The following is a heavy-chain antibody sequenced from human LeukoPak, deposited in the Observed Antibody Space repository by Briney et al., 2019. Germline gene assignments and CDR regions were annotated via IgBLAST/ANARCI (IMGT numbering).Heavy chain of an antibody. V-gene: IGHV1-46*01. Sequence: ASVKVPCKASGYTFTSYHMHWVRQAPGQGLEWMGIINPSSGSTSYAQKFQGRVSLTRDTSTSTVYMELSSLRSEDTAVYYCVSGLWFGELEDDYWGQGTLVTVSS. J-gene: IGHJ4*02. D-gene: IGHD3-10*01. CDR2: INPSSGST. CDR1: GYTFTSYH. CDR3: VSGLWFGELEDDY.